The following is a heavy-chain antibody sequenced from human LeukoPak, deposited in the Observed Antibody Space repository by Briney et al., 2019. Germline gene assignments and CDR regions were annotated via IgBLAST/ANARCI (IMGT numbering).Heavy chain of an antibody. J-gene: IGHJ3*02. D-gene: IGHD3-22*01. V-gene: IGHV4-34*01. Sequence: PSETLSLTCAVYGGSFSGYYWSWIRQPPGKGLEWIGEINHSGSTNYNPSLRSRVTISVDTSKNQFSPKLSSVTAADTAVYYCARSARITMIVVVITSALDIWGQGTMVTVSS. CDR1: GGSFSGYY. CDR2: INHSGST. CDR3: ARSARITMIVVVITSALDI.